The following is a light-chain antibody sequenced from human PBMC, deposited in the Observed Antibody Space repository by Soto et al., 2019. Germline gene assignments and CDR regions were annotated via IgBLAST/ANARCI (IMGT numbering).Light chain of an antibody. J-gene: IGKJ2*01. CDR2: DAS. CDR1: QSVGSSY. CDR3: QLYSTFSLN. V-gene: IGKV3-20*01. Sequence: PGERATLSCRASQSVGSSYLAWYQQKPGQAPRLLIFDASTRATGIPDRFSGSGSGTDFTLTISRLEPDDSATYYCQLYSTFSLNFGLGTKLAIK.